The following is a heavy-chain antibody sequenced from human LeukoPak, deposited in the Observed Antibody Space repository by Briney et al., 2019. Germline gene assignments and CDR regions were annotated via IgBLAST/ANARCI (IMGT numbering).Heavy chain of an antibody. CDR3: TTWSFDYGDWGPPRDY. J-gene: IGHJ4*02. D-gene: IGHD4-17*01. Sequence: PGGSLRLSCAASGFTFSSYSMNWVRQAPGKGLEWVGRIKSKTDGGTTDYAAPVKGRFTISRDDPKNTLYLQMNSLKTEDTAVCYCTTWSFDYGDWGPPRDYWGQGTLVTVSS. V-gene: IGHV3-15*01. CDR2: IKSKTDGGTT. CDR1: GFTFSSYS.